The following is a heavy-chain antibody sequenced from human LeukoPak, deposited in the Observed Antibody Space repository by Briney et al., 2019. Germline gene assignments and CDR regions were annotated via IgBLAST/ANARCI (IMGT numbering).Heavy chain of an antibody. D-gene: IGHD4-23*01. CDR1: GFTFRFYA. Sequence: GGSLRLSCAASGFTFRFYAMNWVRQAPGKGLEWVSAISGGGASTYYADSVKGRFTISRDNSKNTLSLQMNSLRAEDTAVYHCAKDIYGGNSAGQFDYWGQGTLVTVSS. CDR2: ISGGGAST. V-gene: IGHV3-23*01. J-gene: IGHJ4*02. CDR3: AKDIYGGNSAGQFDY.